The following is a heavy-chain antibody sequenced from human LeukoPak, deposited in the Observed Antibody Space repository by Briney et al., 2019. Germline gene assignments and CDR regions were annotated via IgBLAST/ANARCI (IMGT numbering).Heavy chain of an antibody. CDR2: MYHSGST. D-gene: IGHD1-26*01. CDR3: ARYSGMGYSPGTYSNS. CDR1: GYSISSAYY. Sequence: SETLSLTCSVSGYSISSAYYWGWIRQPPGKGLEWIGTMYHSGSTNYNPSLKSRLTISVDTSRNQFSLKLSSVSAADTAVYYCARYSGMGYSPGTYSNSWGQGTRVTVSS. J-gene: IGHJ4*02. V-gene: IGHV4-38-2*02.